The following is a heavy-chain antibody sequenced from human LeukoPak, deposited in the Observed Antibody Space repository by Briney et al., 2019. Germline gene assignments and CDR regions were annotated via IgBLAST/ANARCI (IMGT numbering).Heavy chain of an antibody. Sequence: AVKVSCKASGFTFPSSAVQWVRQARGPRLEWTGWIVVGSGNTNYAQKFQERVTITRDMSTSTAYMELSSLRSEDTAVYYCAADLSGIVGATGYFDYWGQGTLVTVSS. D-gene: IGHD1-26*01. CDR1: GFTFPSSA. V-gene: IGHV1-58*01. CDR2: IVVGSGNT. CDR3: AADLSGIVGATGYFDY. J-gene: IGHJ4*02.